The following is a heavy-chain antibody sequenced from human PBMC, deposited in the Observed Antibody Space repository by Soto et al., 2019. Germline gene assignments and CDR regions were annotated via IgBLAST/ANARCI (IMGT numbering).Heavy chain of an antibody. CDR1: GGSISSGSYY. J-gene: IGHJ5*02. Sequence: SETLSLTCTVSGGSISSGSYYWSWIRQPPGKGLEWIGYIYYRGNTNYNPSLKSRVTISVDTSRHQFSLKLSSVTAADTAVYYCARERPDGARLDPWGQGTLVTVSS. CDR3: ARERPDGARLDP. D-gene: IGHD6-6*01. V-gene: IGHV4-61*01. CDR2: IYYRGNT.